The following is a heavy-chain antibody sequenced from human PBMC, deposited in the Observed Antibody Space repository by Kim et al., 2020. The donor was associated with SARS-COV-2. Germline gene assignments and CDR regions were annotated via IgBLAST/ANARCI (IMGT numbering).Heavy chain of an antibody. Sequence: ADSVKGRFTISRDNSKNTLYLQMNSLRAEDTAVYYCAKDITSGLSNFDYWGQGTLVTVSS. CDR3: AKDITSGLSNFDY. V-gene: IGHV3-23*01. J-gene: IGHJ4*02. D-gene: IGHD1-20*01.